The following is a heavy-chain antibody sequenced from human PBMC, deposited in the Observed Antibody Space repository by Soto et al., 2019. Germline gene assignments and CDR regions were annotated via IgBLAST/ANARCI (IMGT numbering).Heavy chain of an antibody. CDR1: GGTFNTYT. CDR3: ATEDRSSSLDD. V-gene: IGHV1-69*08. J-gene: IGHJ4*02. Sequence: QVQLVQSGAELKVAGSSVRVSCTASGGTFNTYTFSWVRQAPGQGLEWMGRIIPFLGISNYAPQFQGRIMIAANRSTRTTYLDLTGLTSEDTALYYCATEDRSSSLDDWGQGSLVTVAS. CDR2: IIPFLGIS. D-gene: IGHD6-6*01.